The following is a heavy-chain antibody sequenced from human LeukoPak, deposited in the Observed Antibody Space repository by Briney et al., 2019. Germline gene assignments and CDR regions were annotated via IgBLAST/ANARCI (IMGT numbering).Heavy chain of an antibody. Sequence: GGSLRLSCAASGFTFSSYWMSWVRQAPGKGLEWVANIKQDGSEKYYVDSVKGRFTISRDNSKNTLYLQMNSLRAEDTAVYYCARDRIDVVVPAALGYYYYYMDVWGKGTTVTVSS. J-gene: IGHJ6*03. CDR2: IKQDGSEK. CDR3: ARDRIDVVVPAALGYYYYYMDV. CDR1: GFTFSSYW. D-gene: IGHD2-2*01. V-gene: IGHV3-7*01.